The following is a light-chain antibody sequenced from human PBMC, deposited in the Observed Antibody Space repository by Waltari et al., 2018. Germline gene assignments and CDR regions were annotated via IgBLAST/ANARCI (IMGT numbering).Light chain of an antibody. V-gene: IGLV2-14*01. J-gene: IGLJ3*02. CDR1: SSDIGTYTY. CDR2: DVN. CDR3: SSYSRITTSVV. Sequence: SALTQPASVSGSPGQSITISCTGTSSDIGTYTYASWSQQHPGNAPKLMIYDVNKRPSGVSYRFSGSKSGNTASLTISGLQAEDEADYYCSSYSRITTSVVFGGGTKLTVL.